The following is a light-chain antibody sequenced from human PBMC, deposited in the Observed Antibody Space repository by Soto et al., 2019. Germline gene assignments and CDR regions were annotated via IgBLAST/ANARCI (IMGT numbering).Light chain of an antibody. CDR2: DAS. CDR1: QDSTKY. V-gene: IGKV1-9*01. J-gene: IGKJ4*01. CDR3: QQLSSYPST. Sequence: IQLTQSPSSLSASVGDRVTITCRASQDSTKYLAWYQQKPGKAPNLLIYDASTLHSGVPSRFSGSGSGTDFTLTVSGLQHEDFETYYCQQLSSYPSTFGGGTKVDIK.